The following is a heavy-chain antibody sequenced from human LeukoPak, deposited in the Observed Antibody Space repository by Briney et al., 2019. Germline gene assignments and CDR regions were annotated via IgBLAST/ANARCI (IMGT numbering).Heavy chain of an antibody. V-gene: IGHV1-18*01. CDR3: ARAAIVVVVAATPVRYNWFDP. CDR1: GYTFTSYG. CDR2: ISAYNGNT. J-gene: IGHJ5*02. D-gene: IGHD2-15*01. Sequence: GASVKVSCKASGYTFTSYGISWVRQAPGQGLEWMGWISAYNGNTNYAQKLQGRVTMTTDTSTSTAYMELRSLRSDDAAVYYCARAAIVVVVAATPVRYNWFDPWGQGTLVTVSS.